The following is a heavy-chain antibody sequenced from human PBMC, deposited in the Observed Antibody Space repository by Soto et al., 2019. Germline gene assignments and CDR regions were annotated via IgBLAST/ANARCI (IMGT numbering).Heavy chain of an antibody. Sequence: PGGSLRLSCEASGFTFSYYTLYWVRQAPGKGLEWLAGISKDGTKKDYADSVKGRFTISRDNFRKTFYLQMDSLRSEDTALYYCAREGTKDSFSYYGLDVWGPGTTVTVSS. CDR1: GFTFSYYT. J-gene: IGHJ6*02. CDR3: AREGTKDSFSYYGLDV. V-gene: IGHV3-30-3*01. D-gene: IGHD5-18*01. CDR2: ISKDGTKK.